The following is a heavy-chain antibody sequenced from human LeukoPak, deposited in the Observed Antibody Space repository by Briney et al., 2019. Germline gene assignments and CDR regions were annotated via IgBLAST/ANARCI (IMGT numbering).Heavy chain of an antibody. Sequence: SVKVSCKASGGTFSSYAISWVRQAPGQGLEWMGGIIPIFGTTNYAQKFQGRVTITADESTSTAYMELSSLRSEDTAVYYCARGYSSSWSFNWFDPWGQGTLVTVSS. D-gene: IGHD6-13*01. CDR3: ARGYSSSWSFNWFDP. J-gene: IGHJ5*02. CDR1: GGTFSSYA. CDR2: IIPIFGTT. V-gene: IGHV1-69*13.